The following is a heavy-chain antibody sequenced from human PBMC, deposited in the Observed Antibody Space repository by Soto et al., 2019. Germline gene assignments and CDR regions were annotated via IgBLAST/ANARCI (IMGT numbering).Heavy chain of an antibody. CDR3: ARLAHYYGSGSYPNDAFDI. CDR2: INPNSGGT. CDR1: GYTFTGYY. J-gene: IGHJ3*02. D-gene: IGHD3-10*01. Sequence: QVQLVQSGAEVKKPGASVKVSCKASGYTFTGYYMHWVRQAPGQGLEWMGWINPNSGGTNYAQKFQGWVTMTRDTXXSXAXXELSRLRSDDTAVYYCARLAHYYGSGSYPNDAFDIWGQGTMVTVSS. V-gene: IGHV1-2*04.